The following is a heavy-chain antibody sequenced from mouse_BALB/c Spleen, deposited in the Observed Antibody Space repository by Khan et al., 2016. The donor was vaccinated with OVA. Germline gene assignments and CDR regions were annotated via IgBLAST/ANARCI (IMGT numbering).Heavy chain of an antibody. D-gene: IGHD2-14*01. J-gene: IGHJ3*01. CDR1: GYTFTRYT. CDR2: INPSNGYT. V-gene: IGHV1-4*01. CDR3: VRDGAYYRNDGWFAY. Sequence: QVQLKQSGAELARPGASVKMSCKASGYTFTRYTIHWIKLRPGQGLEWIGYINPSNGYTNYNQKFKDKATLTADKSSTTAYMQLSSLTSDDSAVYNSVRDGAYYRNDGWFAYWGQGTVVTVSA.